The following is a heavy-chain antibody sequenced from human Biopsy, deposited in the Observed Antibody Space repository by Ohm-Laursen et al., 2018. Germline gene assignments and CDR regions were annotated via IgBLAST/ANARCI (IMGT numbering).Heavy chain of an antibody. CDR2: INHRGYT. CDR3: ARSGQWARYYFDY. D-gene: IGHD6-19*01. CDR1: GGSISGYY. J-gene: IGHJ4*01. V-gene: IGHV4-34*01. Sequence: TLSLTCAVSGGSISGYYWSWIRQPPGKGLEWLGDINHRGYTDYNASLKGRVSISEDTSKTQLSLNLTSVTAADTAVFYCARSGQWARYYFDYWGHGTLVTVSP.